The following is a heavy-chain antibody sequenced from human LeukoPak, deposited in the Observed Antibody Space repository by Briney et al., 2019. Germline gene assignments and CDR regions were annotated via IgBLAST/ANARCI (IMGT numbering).Heavy chain of an antibody. Sequence: GGSLRLSCAASGFTFSSYSMNWVRQAPGKGLEWVSSTSSSSSYIYYADSVKGRFTISRDNAKNSLYLQMNSLRAEDTAVYYCARDTGYCSSTSCLYYYYYGMDVWGQGTTVTVSS. CDR3: ARDTGYCSSTSCLYYYYYGMDV. J-gene: IGHJ6*02. V-gene: IGHV3-21*01. CDR1: GFTFSSYS. CDR2: TSSSSSYI. D-gene: IGHD2-2*01.